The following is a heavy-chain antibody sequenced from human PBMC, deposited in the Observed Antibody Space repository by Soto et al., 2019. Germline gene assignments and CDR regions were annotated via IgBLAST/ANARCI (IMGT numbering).Heavy chain of an antibody. J-gene: IGHJ4*02. CDR2: IYYSGSP. CDR3: ARCASSCSLGF. V-gene: IGHV4-30-4*01. Sequence: QVELQESGPGLAKPSQTLSLTCTVSGGSISSGDYYWSWIRQPPGKGLEWLGYIYYSGSPYYNPSLMSRVTSSVGASKNQFSLKLSSVTATDTAVYYCARCASSCSLGFWGQGTLVTVSS. CDR1: GGSISSGDYY. D-gene: IGHD2-15*01.